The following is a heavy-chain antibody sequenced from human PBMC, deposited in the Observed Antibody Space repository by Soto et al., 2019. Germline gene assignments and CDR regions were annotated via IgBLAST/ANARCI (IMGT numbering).Heavy chain of an antibody. CDR1: GYTLTNYA. D-gene: IGHD2-8*01. V-gene: IGHV1-3*01. CDR2: IDPGSGKA. J-gene: IGHJ4*02. CDR3: TKDLNGGNPFDH. Sequence: QVQLVQSGAEVKKPGASVRVSCKPSGYTLTNYAIHWVRQAAGQSLEWLAWIDPGSGKATYSQKVQGRLIVTRDSSASTFYMDLSSLTSEDTAVYFCTKDLNGGNPFDHWGQGVLVTVS.